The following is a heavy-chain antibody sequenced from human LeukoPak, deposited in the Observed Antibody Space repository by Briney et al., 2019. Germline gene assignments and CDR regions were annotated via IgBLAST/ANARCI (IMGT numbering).Heavy chain of an antibody. D-gene: IGHD2-2*01. CDR2: IKSKTHGGTT. J-gene: IGHJ6*04. CDR1: GFTFSNAW. Sequence: GGSLRLSCAASGFTFSNAWMSWVRQAPGKGLEWVGRIKSKTHGGTTDYAAPVKGRFTISRDDSKNTLYLQMNSLKTEDTAVYYCTTDPEGGENIVVVPAAMSVYGMDVWGKGTTVTVSS. V-gene: IGHV3-15*01. CDR3: TTDPEGGENIVVVPAAMSVYGMDV.